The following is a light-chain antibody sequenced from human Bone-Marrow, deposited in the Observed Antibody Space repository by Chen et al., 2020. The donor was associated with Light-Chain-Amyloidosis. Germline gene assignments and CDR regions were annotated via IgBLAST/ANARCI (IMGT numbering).Light chain of an antibody. Sequence: YVLTQPPSESVSPGQTATITCGGDDIGSTSVHWYQQKPGQAPVLVVYDDSDRPSGIPERFSVSNSGNTATLTIIRVEAVEEADFYCQMCDSNSDHPVFGGGTKLTVL. CDR2: DDS. CDR1: DIGSTS. V-gene: IGLV3-21*02. CDR3: QMCDSNSDHPV. J-gene: IGLJ2*01.